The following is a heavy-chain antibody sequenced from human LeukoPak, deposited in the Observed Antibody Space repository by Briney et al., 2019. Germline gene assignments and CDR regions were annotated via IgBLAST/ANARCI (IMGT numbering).Heavy chain of an antibody. Sequence: SKTLSLTCTVSGGSISSYYWSWIRQPPGKGLEWIGYIYYSGSTNYNPSLKSRVTILVDTSKNQFSLKLSSVTAADTAVYYCARAGDAFDIWGQGTMVTVSS. J-gene: IGHJ3*02. V-gene: IGHV4-59*01. CDR3: ARAGDAFDI. CDR2: IYYSGST. CDR1: GGSISSYY.